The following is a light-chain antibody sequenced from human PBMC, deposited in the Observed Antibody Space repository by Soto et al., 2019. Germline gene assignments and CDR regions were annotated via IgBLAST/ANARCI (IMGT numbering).Light chain of an antibody. Sequence: VMTQSPATLSLSPGERATLSCRASQSVSNNYLAWYQQKPGQAPRLLIYGASSRATGIPDRFSGSGSGTDFTLTISRLEPEDFAVYYCQQYGSSSFTFGQGTRLEIK. CDR3: QQYGSSSFT. CDR2: GAS. J-gene: IGKJ5*01. CDR1: QSVSNNY. V-gene: IGKV3-20*01.